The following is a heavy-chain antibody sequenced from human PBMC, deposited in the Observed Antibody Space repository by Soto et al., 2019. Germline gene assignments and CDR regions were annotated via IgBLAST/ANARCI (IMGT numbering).Heavy chain of an antibody. J-gene: IGHJ4*02. D-gene: IGHD3-10*01. CDR3: ARDIGSFAYGEGY. CDR2: VYSSGTT. Sequence: SETLSLTCSVSGGSIDSYWWSWIRQPAGKGLEWIGRVYSSGTTDYNPSLNSRATMSVETSKNQFSLKLSSVTAADTAVYYCARDIGSFAYGEGYWGQGIQVTVSS. CDR1: GGSIDSYW. V-gene: IGHV4-4*07.